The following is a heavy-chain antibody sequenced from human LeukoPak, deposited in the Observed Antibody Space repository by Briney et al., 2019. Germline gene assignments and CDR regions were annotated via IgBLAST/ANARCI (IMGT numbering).Heavy chain of an antibody. CDR2: INHSGST. J-gene: IGHJ4*02. CDR1: GGSISSYY. V-gene: IGHV4-34*01. CDR3: ASRELIGYCSSTSCRNDNYFDY. D-gene: IGHD2-2*01. Sequence: SETLSLTCTVSGGSISSYYWSWIRQPPGKGLEWIGEINHSGSTNYNPSLKSRVTISVDTSKNQFSLKLSSVTAADTAVYYCASRELIGYCSSTSCRNDNYFDYWGQGTPVTVSS.